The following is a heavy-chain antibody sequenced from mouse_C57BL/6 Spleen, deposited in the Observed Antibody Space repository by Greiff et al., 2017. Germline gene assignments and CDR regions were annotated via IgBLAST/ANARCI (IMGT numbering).Heavy chain of an antibody. Sequence: DVKLVESGEGLVKPGGSLKLSCAASGFTFSSYAMSWVRQTPEKRLEWVAYISSGGDYIYYADTVKGRFTISRDNARNTLYLQMSSLKSEDTAMYYCTRADGYYVWYFDVWGTGTTVTVSS. CDR2: ISSGGDYI. CDR1: GFTFSSYA. V-gene: IGHV5-9-1*02. CDR3: TRADGYYVWYFDV. J-gene: IGHJ1*03. D-gene: IGHD2-3*01.